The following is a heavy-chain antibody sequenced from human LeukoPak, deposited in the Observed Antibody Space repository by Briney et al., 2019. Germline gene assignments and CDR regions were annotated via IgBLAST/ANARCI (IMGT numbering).Heavy chain of an antibody. V-gene: IGHV3-30-3*01. CDR1: GFTFSSYA. D-gene: IGHD3-16*02. J-gene: IGHJ4*02. CDR2: ISYDGSSK. Sequence: GGSLRLSCAASGFTFSSYAMHWVRQAPPEGLEWVAVISYDGSSKYYADSVKGRFTISRDNSKNTLYLQMNSLRAEDTAVYYCARGLIWGSYRLYYFDYWGQGTLVTVSS. CDR3: ARGLIWGSYRLYYFDY.